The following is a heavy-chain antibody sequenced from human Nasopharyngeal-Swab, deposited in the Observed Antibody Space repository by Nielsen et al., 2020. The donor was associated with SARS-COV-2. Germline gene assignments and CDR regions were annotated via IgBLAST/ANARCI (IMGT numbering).Heavy chain of an antibody. J-gene: IGHJ3*02. CDR3: ARGGTYYYDSSGYYHDAFDI. V-gene: IGHV3-23*01. D-gene: IGHD3-22*01. Sequence: GESLKISCAASGFTFSSYALSWVRQAPGKGLEWVSAISGSGGSTYYADSVKGRFTISRDNSKNTLYLQMNSLRAEDTAVYYCARGGTYYYDSSGYYHDAFDIWGQGTMVTVSS. CDR1: GFTFSSYA. CDR2: ISGSGGST.